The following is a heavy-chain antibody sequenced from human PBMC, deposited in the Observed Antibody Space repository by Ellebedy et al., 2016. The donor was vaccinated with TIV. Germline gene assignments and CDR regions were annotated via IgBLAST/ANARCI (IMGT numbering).Heavy chain of an antibody. J-gene: IGHJ4*02. CDR1: GFTFGRYG. CDR3: ARPSYQLLSYYFDS. D-gene: IGHD2-2*01. CDR2: IWFDGSKE. V-gene: IGHV3-33*01. Sequence: GESLKISCAASGFTFGRYGMHWVRQAPGKGLEWVAVIWFDGSKEFYADSVKGRFTISRDDSKNEVFRQMSSLRAEDTAVYYCARPSYQLLSYYFDSWGQGTLVTVSS.